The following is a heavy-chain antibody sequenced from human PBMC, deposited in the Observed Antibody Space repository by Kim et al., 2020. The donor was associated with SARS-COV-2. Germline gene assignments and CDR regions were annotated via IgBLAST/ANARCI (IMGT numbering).Heavy chain of an antibody. CDR1: GFTFSSYS. D-gene: IGHD5-18*01. Sequence: GGSLRLSCAASGFTFSSYSMNWVRQAPGKGLEWVSSISSSSSSYIYYADSVKGRFTISRDNAKNSLYLQMNSLRAEDTAVYYCARDDRGGGGYSYGWGQGTLVTVSS. CDR3: ARDDRGGGGYSYG. V-gene: IGHV3-21*01. CDR2: ISSSSSSYI. J-gene: IGHJ4*02.